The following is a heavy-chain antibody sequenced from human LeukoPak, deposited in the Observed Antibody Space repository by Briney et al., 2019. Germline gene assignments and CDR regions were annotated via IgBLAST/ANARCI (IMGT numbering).Heavy chain of an antibody. J-gene: IGHJ3*02. CDR3: ARAGTMIRGDTDSFDI. CDR1: GFTFSSYG. Sequence: GRSLRLSCAASGFTFSSYGMHWVRQAPGKGLEWVAVISYDGSNKYYADSVKGRFTISRDNSKNTLYLQMNSLRGEDTAVYYCARAGTMIRGDTDSFDIWGQGTMVTVSS. V-gene: IGHV3-30*03. CDR2: ISYDGSNK. D-gene: IGHD3-10*01.